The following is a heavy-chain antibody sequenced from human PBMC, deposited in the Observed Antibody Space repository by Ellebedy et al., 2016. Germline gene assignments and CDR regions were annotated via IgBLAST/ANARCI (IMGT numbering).Heavy chain of an antibody. CDR3: ARDGVTGTTDYFYMDV. J-gene: IGHJ6*03. Sequence: ASVKVSCXASGYTFTGYYIHWVRQAPGQGLEWMGWINPNSDGTHYAQKFQGRVTMTRDTSISTAYMELSRLRSDDTAVYYCARDGVTGTTDYFYMDVWGKGTTVTVSS. CDR2: INPNSDGT. D-gene: IGHD1-7*01. V-gene: IGHV1-2*02. CDR1: GYTFTGYY.